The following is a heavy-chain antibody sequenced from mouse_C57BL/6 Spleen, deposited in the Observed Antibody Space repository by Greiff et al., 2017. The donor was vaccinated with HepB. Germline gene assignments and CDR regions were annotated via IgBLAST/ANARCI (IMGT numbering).Heavy chain of an antibody. CDR3: ARSYYFDY. Sequence: QVQLQQSGAELVKPGASVKISCKASGYAFSSYWMHWVKQRPGKGLEWIGQIYPGDGDTNYNGKFKGKATLTADKSSSTAYMQLSSLTSEDSAVYFCARSYYFDYWGQGTTLTVSS. V-gene: IGHV1-80*01. CDR1: GYAFSSYW. CDR2: IYPGDGDT. J-gene: IGHJ2*01.